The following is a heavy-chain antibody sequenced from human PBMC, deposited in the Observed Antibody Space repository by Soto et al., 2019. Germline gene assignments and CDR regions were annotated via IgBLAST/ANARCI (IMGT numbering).Heavy chain of an antibody. CDR2: IYHSGST. V-gene: IGHV4-30-2*01. CDR3: ARGGVYYGMDV. CDR1: GGSISSGGYS. D-gene: IGHD3-10*01. J-gene: IGHJ6*02. Sequence: PSERRSRTCAVSGGSISSGGYSWSWIRQPPGKGLEWIGYIYHSGSTYYNPSLKSRGTRSVDRSKNQFSLKLSSVTAADTAGCSCARGGVYYGMDVWGQGTPVTVCS.